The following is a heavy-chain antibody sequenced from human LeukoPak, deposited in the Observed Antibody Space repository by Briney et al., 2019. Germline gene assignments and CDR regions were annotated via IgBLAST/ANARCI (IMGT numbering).Heavy chain of an antibody. CDR3: ARGDAAAATLFDP. V-gene: IGHV1-8*01. J-gene: IGHJ5*02. D-gene: IGHD6-13*01. CDR1: GYTFTSYD. CDR2: MNPNSGAT. Sequence: ASVKVSCKASGYTFTSYDFNWLRQATGQGPEWMGWMNPNSGATGYAQKLQGRVTMTTDTSTSTAYMELRSLRSDDTAVYYCARGDAAAATLFDPWGQGTLVTVSS.